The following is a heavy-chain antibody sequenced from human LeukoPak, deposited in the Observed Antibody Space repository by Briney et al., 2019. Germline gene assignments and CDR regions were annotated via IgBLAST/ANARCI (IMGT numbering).Heavy chain of an antibody. Sequence: GGALRLSGAASGFTFDDYAMHWVRQAPGKGLEWVSLISGDGGSTYYADSVKGRFTISRDNSKNSLYLQMNSLRTEDTALYYCAKARGVRGYDNSLFDPWGQGNLVSVSS. D-gene: IGHD5-12*01. CDR3: AKARGVRGYDNSLFDP. J-gene: IGHJ5*02. CDR1: GFTFDDYA. CDR2: ISGDGGST. V-gene: IGHV3-43*02.